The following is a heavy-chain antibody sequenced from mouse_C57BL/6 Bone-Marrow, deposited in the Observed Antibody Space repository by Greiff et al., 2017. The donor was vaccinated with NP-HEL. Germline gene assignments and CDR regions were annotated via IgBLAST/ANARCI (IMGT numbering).Heavy chain of an antibody. Sequence: VKLQQSGAELVKPGASVKISCKASGYEFSNYWMNWVKQRPGKGLEWIGQIYPEDGDTNYNGKFKDKATLTADKSSSTAYMQLSRLTSEDSAVYFCARGAYWGQGTLVTVSA. CDR3: ARGAY. CDR2: IYPEDGDT. J-gene: IGHJ3*01. CDR1: GYEFSNYW. V-gene: IGHV1-80*01.